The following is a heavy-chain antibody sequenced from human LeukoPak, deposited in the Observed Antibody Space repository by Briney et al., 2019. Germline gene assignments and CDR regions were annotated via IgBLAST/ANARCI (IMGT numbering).Heavy chain of an antibody. CDR2: INPNSGGT. Sequence: ASVKVSCKASGYTFTGYYMHWVRQAPGQGLEWMGWINPNSGGTNYAEKFQGRVTMTRDTSISTAYMELSSLRSDDTAVYYCARTYSGYVFAPGDYWGQGTLVTVSS. CDR3: ARTYSGYVFAPGDY. CDR1: GYTFTGYY. D-gene: IGHD5-12*01. J-gene: IGHJ4*02. V-gene: IGHV1-2*02.